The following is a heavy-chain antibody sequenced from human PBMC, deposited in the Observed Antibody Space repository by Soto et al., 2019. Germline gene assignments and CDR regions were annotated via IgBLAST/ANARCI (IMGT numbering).Heavy chain of an antibody. D-gene: IGHD3-10*01. V-gene: IGHV4-31*03. Sequence: QVQLQESGPGLVKPSQTLSLTCTVSAGSIGSGFYYWSWIRQHPGKGLEWIGYIYSRGNTYYNPSLKSRXXXXXXXXXXXXXXXXXXXXAXDTAVYYCARGTYYFYMDVWGKGTTVTVSS. J-gene: IGHJ6*03. CDR1: AGSIGSGFYY. CDR3: CARGTYYFYMDV. CDR2: IYSRGNT.